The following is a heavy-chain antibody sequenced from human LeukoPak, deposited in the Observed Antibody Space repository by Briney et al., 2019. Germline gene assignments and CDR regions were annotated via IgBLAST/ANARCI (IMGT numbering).Heavy chain of an antibody. CDR1: GYTFTGYY. D-gene: IGHD6-6*01. Sequence: ASVKVSCKASGYTFTGYYMHWVRQAPGQGLEWMGWINPNSGGTNYAQKFQGRVTMTRDTSISTAYMELSRLRSDDTAVYYCARAKVAAGPTPNFDYWGQGTLVTVSS. V-gene: IGHV1-2*02. CDR2: INPNSGGT. CDR3: ARAKVAAGPTPNFDY. J-gene: IGHJ4*02.